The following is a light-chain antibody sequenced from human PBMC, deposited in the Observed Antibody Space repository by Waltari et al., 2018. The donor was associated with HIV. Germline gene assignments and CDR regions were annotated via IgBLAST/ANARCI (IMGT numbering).Light chain of an antibody. CDR2: SND. CDR3: ATWDDNLNGWV. J-gene: IGLJ3*02. CDR1: RSNIGRNT. Sequence: QSVLTQPPSASGTPGQRVTIPCSGSRSNIGRNTVNWYQQPPGRAPKVFKYSNDDRPSGVPDRFSGSKSGTSASLAIRGLQSEDEADYYCATWDDNLNGWVFGGGTKVTVL. V-gene: IGLV1-44*01.